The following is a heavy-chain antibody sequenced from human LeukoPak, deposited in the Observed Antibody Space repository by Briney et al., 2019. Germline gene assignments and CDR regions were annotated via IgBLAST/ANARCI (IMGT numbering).Heavy chain of an antibody. J-gene: IGHJ4*02. D-gene: IGHD3-10*01. V-gene: IGHV3-72*01. CDR1: GFKFSDHY. CDR2: SRNKASSYTT. Sequence: PGGSQRLSCAASGFKFSDHYIDWVRQAPGKGLEWVGRSRNKASSYTTEYAASVEGRFTISRDVSESSLYLQMNSLRAEDTAVYYCAKAFSTPYYYGSGTFSSRGETQSDYWGQGTLVTVSS. CDR3: AKAFSTPYYYGSGTFSSRGETQSDY.